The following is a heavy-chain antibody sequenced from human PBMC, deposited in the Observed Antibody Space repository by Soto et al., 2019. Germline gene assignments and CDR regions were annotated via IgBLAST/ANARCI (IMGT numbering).Heavy chain of an antibody. CDR3: GKERRGSGWSVCDF. CDR2: ISGSGDSA. Sequence: VQLLESGGGLVQPGGSLRLSCAASGFIFRDYAMNWVRQAPGKGLEWVSDISGSGDSARYADSVKGRFTISRDNSRDTLNLHLNSLRVDDTAVSYCGKERRGSGWSVCDFWGQGDLVTVSS. V-gene: IGHV3-23*01. J-gene: IGHJ4*02. D-gene: IGHD6-19*01. CDR1: GFIFRDYA.